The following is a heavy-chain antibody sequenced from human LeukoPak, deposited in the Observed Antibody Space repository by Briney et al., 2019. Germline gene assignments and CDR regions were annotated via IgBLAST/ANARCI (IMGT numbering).Heavy chain of an antibody. CDR2: ISYDGSNK. V-gene: IGHV3-30*18. J-gene: IGHJ6*02. CDR1: GFTFSSYG. D-gene: IGHD3-10*01. Sequence: GGSLRLSCAASGFTFSSYGMHWVRQAPGKGLEWVAVISYDGSNKYYADSVKGRFTISRDNSKNTLYLQMNSLRAEDTAVYYCAKHPYYYGSGSYLYYYYGMDVWGQGTTVTVSS. CDR3: AKHPYYYGSGSYLYYYYGMDV.